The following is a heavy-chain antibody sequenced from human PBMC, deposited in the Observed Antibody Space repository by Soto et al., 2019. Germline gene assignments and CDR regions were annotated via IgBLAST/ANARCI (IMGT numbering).Heavy chain of an antibody. D-gene: IGHD6-13*01. CDR2: ISSSSSTI. CDR1: GFTFSSYS. V-gene: IGHV3-48*01. J-gene: IGHJ4*02. CDR3: AKVSSSWYAGFFDL. Sequence: GGSLRLSCAASGFTFSSYSMNWVRQAPGKGLEWVSYISSSSSTIYYADSVKGRFTISRDNAKNSLYLQMNTLRAEYTAIYYCAKVSSSWYAGFFDLWGQGTLVTVSS.